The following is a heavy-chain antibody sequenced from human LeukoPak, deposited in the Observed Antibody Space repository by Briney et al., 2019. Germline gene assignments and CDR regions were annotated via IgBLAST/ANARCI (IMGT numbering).Heavy chain of an antibody. CDR2: ITPIFGTA. V-gene: IGHV1-69*13. CDR3: ARLSTSGVTNDY. D-gene: IGHD3-10*01. CDR1: GGTFSSYA. Sequence: ASVKVSCKASGGTFSSYAISWVRQAPGQGLEWMGGITPIFGTANYAQKFQGRVTITADESTSTAYMELSSLRSEDTAVYYCARLSTSGVTNDYWGQGTLVTVSS. J-gene: IGHJ4*02.